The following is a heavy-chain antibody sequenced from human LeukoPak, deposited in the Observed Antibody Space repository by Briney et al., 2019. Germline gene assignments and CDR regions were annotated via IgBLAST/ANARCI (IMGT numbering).Heavy chain of an antibody. CDR1: GYTFTTYA. CDR2: INAGNSNT. Sequence: ASVKVSCKASGYTFTTYAMHWVRQAPGQRLEWMGWINAGNSNTKYSQKFQGRVTITRDTSASTAYMELSSLRSEDTAVYYCARDRDTAMEDFDYWGQGTLVTVSS. J-gene: IGHJ4*02. CDR3: ARDRDTAMEDFDY. V-gene: IGHV1-3*01. D-gene: IGHD5-18*01.